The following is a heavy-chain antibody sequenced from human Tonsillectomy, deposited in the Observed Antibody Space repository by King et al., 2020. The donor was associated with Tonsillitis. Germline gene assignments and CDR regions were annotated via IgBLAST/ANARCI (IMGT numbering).Heavy chain of an antibody. J-gene: IGHJ4*02. Sequence: VQLQESGPRPVKPSGTLSLTCAVSGGSVSSINWWSWFRQPPGKGLEWIGEIFHSGSTYYNPSLERRVTISVDKSKNQFSLKLTSVTAADTAVYYCASSPTPYYFDFWGRGTLVTVSS. CDR1: GGSVSSINW. CDR2: IFHSGST. CDR3: ASSPTPYYFDF. D-gene: IGHD6-6*01. V-gene: IGHV4-4*02.